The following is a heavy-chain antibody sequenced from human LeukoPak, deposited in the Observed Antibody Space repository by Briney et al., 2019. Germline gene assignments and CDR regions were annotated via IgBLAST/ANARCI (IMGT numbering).Heavy chain of an antibody. CDR1: GFTFSGFW. CDR3: ARVVSGYTDGWFDP. Sequence: GGSLRLSCAASGFTFSGFWMHWVRQAPGKGLVWVSRISSDGSSTSYADSVKGRSTISRDNAKNTLYLQMSSLRAEDTAVYYCARVVSGYTDGWFDPWGQGTLVTASS. CDR2: ISSDGSST. D-gene: IGHD3-22*01. V-gene: IGHV3-74*01. J-gene: IGHJ5*02.